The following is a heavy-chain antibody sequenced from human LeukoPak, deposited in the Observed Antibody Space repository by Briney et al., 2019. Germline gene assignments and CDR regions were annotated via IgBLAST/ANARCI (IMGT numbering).Heavy chain of an antibody. Sequence: GRSLRLSCAASGFTFSSYGMHWVRQAPGKGLEWVGDIWYDGSHTYYADSVKGRFTISRDNSMNTLYMQMNSLRGEDAAVYYCVGGGYCSGTSCAHYDGMDVWGQGATVTVSS. CDR3: VGGGYCSGTSCAHYDGMDV. V-gene: IGHV3-33*08. D-gene: IGHD2-2*01. CDR1: GFTFSSYG. J-gene: IGHJ6*02. CDR2: IWYDGSHT.